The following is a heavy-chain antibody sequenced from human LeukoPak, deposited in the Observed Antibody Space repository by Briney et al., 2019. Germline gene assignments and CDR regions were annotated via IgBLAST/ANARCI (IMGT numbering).Heavy chain of an antibody. V-gene: IGHV1-69*13. CDR3: ARGYYYDSSGYYGY. D-gene: IGHD3-22*01. Sequence: GASVKVSCKASGYTFTGYYMHWVRQAPGQGLEWMGGIIPIFGTANYAQKFQGRVTITADESTSTAYMELSSLRSEDTAVYYCARGYYYDSSGYYGYWGQGTLVTVSS. J-gene: IGHJ4*02. CDR2: IIPIFGTA. CDR1: GYTFTGYY.